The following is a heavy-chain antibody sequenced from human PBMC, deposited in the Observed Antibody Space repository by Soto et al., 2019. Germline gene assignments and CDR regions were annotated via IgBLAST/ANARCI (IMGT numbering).Heavy chain of an antibody. CDR2: ISYDGSNK. Sequence: QVQLVESGGGVVQPGRSLRLSCAASGFSFSSYAMHWVRQTPGKGLGWVAVISYDGSNKYYADSVKGRFTISRDNSKNTLHLQMNSLRDEDTGVYYCAGGSRRWLQLAYWGQGTLVTVSS. J-gene: IGHJ4*02. D-gene: IGHD5-12*01. V-gene: IGHV3-30-3*01. CDR3: AGGSRRWLQLAY. CDR1: GFSFSSYA.